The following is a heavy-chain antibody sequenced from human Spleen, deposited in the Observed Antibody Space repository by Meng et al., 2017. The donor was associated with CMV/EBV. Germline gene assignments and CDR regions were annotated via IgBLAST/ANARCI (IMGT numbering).Heavy chain of an antibody. Sequence: WNWIRPSPSRGLEWLGRTYYRSKWYNDYAVSVKSRITINPDTSKNQFSLQLNSVTPEDTAVYYCARGKLRFLEWLLLPSYYYYGMDVWGQGTMVTVSS. D-gene: IGHD3-3*01. V-gene: IGHV6-1*01. CDR3: ARGKLRFLEWLLLPSYYYYGMDV. J-gene: IGHJ6*02. CDR2: TYYRSKWYN.